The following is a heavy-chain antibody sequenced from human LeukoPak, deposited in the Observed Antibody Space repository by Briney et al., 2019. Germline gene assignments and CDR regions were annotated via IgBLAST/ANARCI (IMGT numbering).Heavy chain of an antibody. D-gene: IGHD6-19*01. Sequence: ASVKVSCKASGYTFINYDISWVRQAPGQGLEWMGWINGYNGNTNYAQKLQGRVSMTTDTSTNTAYMELRSLRSDDTAEYYCAREGAGSGWPDYWGQGTLVTVSS. CDR1: GYTFINYD. CDR2: INGYNGNT. V-gene: IGHV1-18*01. J-gene: IGHJ4*02. CDR3: AREGAGSGWPDY.